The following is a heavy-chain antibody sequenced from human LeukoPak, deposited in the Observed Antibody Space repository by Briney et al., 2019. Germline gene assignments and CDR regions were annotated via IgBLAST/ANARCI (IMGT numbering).Heavy chain of an antibody. CDR2: IWYDGNKQ. CDR3: AKVGGVAAADMGVDY. CDR1: GFTFSSFG. D-gene: IGHD6-13*01. J-gene: IGHJ4*02. Sequence: PGGSLRLSCAASGFTFSSFGMHRVRQAPGEGLQWVAFIWYDGNKQYYADSVKGRFTISRDNSKNTLYLQMNSLRAEDTAVYYCAKVGGVAAADMGVDYWGQGTLVTVSS. V-gene: IGHV3-30*02.